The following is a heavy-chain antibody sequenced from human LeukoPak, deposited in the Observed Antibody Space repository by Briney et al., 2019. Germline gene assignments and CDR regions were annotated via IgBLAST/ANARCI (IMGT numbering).Heavy chain of an antibody. CDR3: ARDYRQLAEKGWFDP. D-gene: IGHD6-6*01. Sequence: SETLSLTCTVSGGSISNYYWSWIRQPPGKGLEWIGYIYYSGNTNYNPSLKSRVTISVDTSKNQFSLKLSSVTAADTAVYYCARDYRQLAEKGWFDPWGQGTLATVSS. CDR2: IYYSGNT. J-gene: IGHJ5*02. CDR1: GGSISNYY. V-gene: IGHV4-59*01.